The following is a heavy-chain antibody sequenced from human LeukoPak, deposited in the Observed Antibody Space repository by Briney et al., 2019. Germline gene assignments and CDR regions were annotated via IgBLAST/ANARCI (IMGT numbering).Heavy chain of an antibody. J-gene: IGHJ6*02. D-gene: IGHD2-21*02. Sequence: ASVKVSCKASGGTFSSYAISWVRQAPGQGLEWMGGIIPIFGTANYAQKFQGRVTITADESTSTAYMELSSLRSEDTAVYYCARPEPPGGPAYCGSDCYSEHYGMDVWGQGTTVTVSS. CDR2: IIPIFGTA. CDR1: GGTFSSYA. V-gene: IGHV1-69*13. CDR3: ARPEPPGGPAYCGSDCYSEHYGMDV.